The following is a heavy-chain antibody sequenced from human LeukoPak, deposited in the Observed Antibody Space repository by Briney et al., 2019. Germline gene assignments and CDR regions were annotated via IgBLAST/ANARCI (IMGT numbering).Heavy chain of an antibody. V-gene: IGHV3-21*01. J-gene: IGHJ4*02. CDR2: ISSSSSYI. CDR3: ARTGDILTGYYPNDY. CDR1: GFTFSSYS. D-gene: IGHD3-9*01. Sequence: GGSLRLSCAASGFTFSSYSMNWVRQAPGKGLEWVSSISSSSSYIYYADSVKGRFTISRDNAKNSLYLQMNSLRAEDTAAYYCARTGDILTGYYPNDYWGQGTLVTVSS.